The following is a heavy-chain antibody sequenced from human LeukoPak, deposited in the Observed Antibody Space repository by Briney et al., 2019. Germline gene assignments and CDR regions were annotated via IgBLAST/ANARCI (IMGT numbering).Heavy chain of an antibody. V-gene: IGHV4-59*12. CDR1: GGSISNDY. CDR3: ARIPTVTFFDY. CDR2: IYYSGST. J-gene: IGHJ4*02. D-gene: IGHD4-17*01. Sequence: SETLSLTCTVSGGSISNDYWSWIRQAPGKRLEWIGYIYYSGSTNYNPSLKSRVTISVDTSKNQFSLKLSSVTAADTAVYYCARIPTVTFFDYWGQGTLVTVSS.